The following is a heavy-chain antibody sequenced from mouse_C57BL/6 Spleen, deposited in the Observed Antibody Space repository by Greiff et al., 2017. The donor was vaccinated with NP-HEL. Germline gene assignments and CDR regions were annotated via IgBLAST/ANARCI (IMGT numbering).Heavy chain of an antibody. CDR3: ARPGSSGYVGVY. Sequence: EVKLMESGPELVKPGASVKISCKASGYSFTDYNMNWVKQSNGKSLEWIGVINPNYGTTSYNQKFKGKATLTVDQSSSTAYMQLNSLTSEDSAVYYCARPGSSGYVGVYWGQGTLVTVSA. V-gene: IGHV1-39*01. D-gene: IGHD3-2*02. J-gene: IGHJ3*01. CDR2: INPNYGTT. CDR1: GYSFTDYN.